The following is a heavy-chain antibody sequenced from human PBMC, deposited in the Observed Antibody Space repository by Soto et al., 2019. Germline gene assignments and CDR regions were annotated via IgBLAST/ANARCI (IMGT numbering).Heavy chain of an antibody. D-gene: IGHD2-21*01. V-gene: IGHV3-21*01. CDR2: ISSSSSYI. CDR1: GFTFSSYS. J-gene: IGHJ4*01. CDR3: ATSIELVYCGSACTYYFDH. Sequence: PGGSLRLSCAASGFTFSSYSMNWVRQAPGKGLEWVSSISSSSSYIYYAASVKGRFTISRDNAKNSLYLQMNSLRAEDTAVYYCATSIELVYCGSACTYYFDHWVHGAL.